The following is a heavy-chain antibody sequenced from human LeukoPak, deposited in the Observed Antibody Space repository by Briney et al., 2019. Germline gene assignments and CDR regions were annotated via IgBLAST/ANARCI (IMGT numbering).Heavy chain of an antibody. CDR3: ARKIKTGSSSGDYDY. Sequence: PGGSLRLSCAASGFTFSSYAMSWVRLPPGRGLEWVSSISTSSTYIYYADSVKGRFTISRDNPKHSLFLQMNNLTFEDTAIYYCARKIKTGSSSGDYDYWGQGTLVTVSS. CDR1: GFTFSSYA. J-gene: IGHJ4*02. CDR2: ISTSSTYI. D-gene: IGHD1-1*01. V-gene: IGHV3-21*06.